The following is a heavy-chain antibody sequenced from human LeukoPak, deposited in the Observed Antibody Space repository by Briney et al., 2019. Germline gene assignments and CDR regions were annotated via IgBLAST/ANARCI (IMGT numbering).Heavy chain of an antibody. J-gene: IGHJ4*02. V-gene: IGHV4-34*01. CDR2: INHSGST. CDR3: ASAPLDLLFDGSSGWCSRGAGVDY. CDR1: GGSFSGYY. Sequence: SETLSLTCAVYGGSFSGYYWSWIRQPPGKGLEWIGEINHSGSTNYNPSLKSRVTISVDTSKNQFSLKLSSVTAADTAVYYCASAPLDLLFDGSSGWCSRGAGVDYWGQGTLVTVSS. D-gene: IGHD6-19*01.